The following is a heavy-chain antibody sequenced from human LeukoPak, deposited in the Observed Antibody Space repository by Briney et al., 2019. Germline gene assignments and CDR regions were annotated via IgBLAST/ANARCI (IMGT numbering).Heavy chain of an antibody. V-gene: IGHV4-34*01. D-gene: IGHD3-22*01. Sequence: SEALSLTCAVYGGSFSGYYWSWIRQPPGKGLEWIGEINHSGSTNYNPSLKSRVTMSVDTSKNQFSLKLNSVTAADTAVYYCARSSSGYRDYWGQGTLVTVSS. J-gene: IGHJ4*02. CDR3: ARSSSGYRDY. CDR1: GGSFSGYY. CDR2: INHSGST.